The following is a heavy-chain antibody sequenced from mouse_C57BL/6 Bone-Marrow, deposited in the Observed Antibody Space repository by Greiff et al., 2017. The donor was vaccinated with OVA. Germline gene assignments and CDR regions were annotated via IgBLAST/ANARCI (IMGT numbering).Heavy chain of an antibody. CDR1: GYTFTSYW. D-gene: IGHD1-1*01. CDR3: ERRWTYGCREMDY. J-gene: IGHJ4*01. V-gene: IGHV1-64*01. Sequence: VKLQQPGAELVKPGASVKLSCKASGYTFTSYWMHWVKQRPGQGLEWIGMIHPNSGSTNYNEKFKSKATLTVDKSSSTAYMPLSSLTSADSAVYYGERRWTYGCREMDYWGQGTSVTVSS. CDR2: IHPNSGST.